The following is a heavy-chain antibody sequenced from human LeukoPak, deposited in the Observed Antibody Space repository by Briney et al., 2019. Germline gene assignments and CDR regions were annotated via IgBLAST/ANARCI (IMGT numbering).Heavy chain of an antibody. CDR3: ARDWGYYDSSGEFDY. CDR2: INPSGGST. CDR1: GYTFTSYA. D-gene: IGHD3-22*01. Sequence: ASVKVSCKASGYTFTSYAMNWVRQAPGQGLEWMGIINPSGGSTSYAQKFQGRVTMTRDMSTSTVYMELSSLRSEDTAVYYCARDWGYYDSSGEFDYWGQGTLVTVSS. V-gene: IGHV1-46*01. J-gene: IGHJ4*02.